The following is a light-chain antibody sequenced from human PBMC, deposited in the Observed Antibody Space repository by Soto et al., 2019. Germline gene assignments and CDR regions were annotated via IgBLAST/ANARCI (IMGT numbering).Light chain of an antibody. CDR3: QSFDTSLSASVV. J-gene: IGLJ2*01. CDR2: GNS. CDR1: SSNIGFNA. Sequence: QSVLTQPPSASGTPGQRVTLSCSGSSSNIGFNAVNWYQQLPGTAPKLVMHGNSQRPSGVPDRFSGSKSGTSASLGITGLQTEDEADYYCQSFDTSLSASVVFGGGTKLTVL. V-gene: IGLV1-44*01.